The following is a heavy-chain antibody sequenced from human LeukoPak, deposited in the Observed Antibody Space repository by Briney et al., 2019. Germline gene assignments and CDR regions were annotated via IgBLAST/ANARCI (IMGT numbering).Heavy chain of an antibody. CDR3: AREGGYNFDY. CDR2: ISYDGSNK. J-gene: IGHJ4*02. Sequence: GGSLRLSCAASGFTFSSYAMHWVRQAPGKGLEWVAVISYDGSNKYYADSVRGRFTISRDNSKNTLYLQMNSLRAEDTAVYYCAREGGYNFDYWGQGTLVTVSS. D-gene: IGHD5-18*01. CDR1: GFTFSSYA. V-gene: IGHV3-30*04.